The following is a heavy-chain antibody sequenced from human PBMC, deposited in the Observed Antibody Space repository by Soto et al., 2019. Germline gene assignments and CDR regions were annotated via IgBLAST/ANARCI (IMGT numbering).Heavy chain of an antibody. J-gene: IGHJ4*02. D-gene: IGHD3-22*01. CDR1: GFTFSSYA. CDR2: ISGSGGST. CDR3: AKSSPKSYGDSSGYSINFDY. Sequence: GGSLRLSCAASGFTFSSYAMSWVRQAPGKGLEWVSAISGSGGSTYYADSVKGRFTISRANSKNTLYLQMNSLRAEDTAVYYCAKSSPKSYGDSSGYSINFDYWGQGTLVTVSS. V-gene: IGHV3-23*01.